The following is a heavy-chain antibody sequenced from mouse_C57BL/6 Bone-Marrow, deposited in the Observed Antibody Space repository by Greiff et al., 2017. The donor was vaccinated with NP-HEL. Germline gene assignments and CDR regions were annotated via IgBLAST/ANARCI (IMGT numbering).Heavy chain of an antibody. Sequence: VQLQQSGAELVKPGASVKMSCKASGYTFTSYGISWVKQRPGQGLEWIGEIYPRNGNTYYNEKFKGKATLTADKSSSTAYMELRSLTSEDSAVYFWARLLLHFYAMDYWGQGTSVTVSS. CDR1: GYTFTSYG. CDR2: IYPRNGNT. J-gene: IGHJ4*01. CDR3: ARLLLHFYAMDY. V-gene: IGHV1-81*01.